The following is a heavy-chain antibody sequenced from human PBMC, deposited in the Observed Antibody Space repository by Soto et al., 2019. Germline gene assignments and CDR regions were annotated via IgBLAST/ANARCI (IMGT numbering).Heavy chain of an antibody. CDR3: ARGTYDYVWGSYRFDYFDY. D-gene: IGHD3-16*02. J-gene: IGHJ4*02. CDR1: GGSVSSGSYY. V-gene: IGHV4-61*01. Sequence: SETLSLTCTVSGGSVSSGSYYWSWIRQPPWKGLEWIGYIYYSGSTNYNPSLKSRVTISVDTSKNQFSLKLSSVTAADTAVYYCARGTYDYVWGSYRFDYFDYWGQGXLVTVYS. CDR2: IYYSGST.